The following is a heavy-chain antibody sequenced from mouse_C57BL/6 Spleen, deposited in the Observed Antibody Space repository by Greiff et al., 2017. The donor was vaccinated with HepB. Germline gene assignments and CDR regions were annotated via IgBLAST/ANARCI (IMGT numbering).Heavy chain of an antibody. V-gene: IGHV1-61*01. CDR3: ARGKIYYDYDGVYFDY. D-gene: IGHD2-4*01. CDR2: IYPSDSET. J-gene: IGHJ2*01. CDR1: GYTFTSYW. Sequence: VQLQQPGAELVRPGSSVKLSCKASGYTFTSYWMDWVKQRPGQGLEWIGNIYPSDSETHYNQKFKDKATLTVDKSSSTAYMQLSSLTSEDSAVYYCARGKIYYDYDGVYFDYWGQGTTLTVSS.